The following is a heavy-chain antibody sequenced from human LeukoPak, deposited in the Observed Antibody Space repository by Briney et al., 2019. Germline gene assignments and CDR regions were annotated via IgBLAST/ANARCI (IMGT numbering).Heavy chain of an antibody. CDR2: IIPIFGTA. V-gene: IGHV1-69*05. J-gene: IGHJ4*02. CDR1: GGTFSSYA. CDR3: ARDRDRVARIPCY. D-gene: IGHD5-12*01. Sequence: ASVKVSCKASGGTFSSYAISWVRQAPGQGLEWMGRIIPIFGTANYAQKFQGRVTITTDESTSTAYMELSSLRSEDTAVYYCARDRDRVARIPCYWGQGTLVTVSS.